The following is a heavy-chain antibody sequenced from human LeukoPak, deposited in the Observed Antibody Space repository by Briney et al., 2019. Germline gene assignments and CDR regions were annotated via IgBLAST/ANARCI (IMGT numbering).Heavy chain of an antibody. CDR1: GFTFSSYW. CDR3: ARSYYDFWSPGWLDP. D-gene: IGHD3-3*01. V-gene: IGHV3-7*01. CDR2: IKQDGSEK. Sequence: GGSLRLSCAASGFTFSSYWMSWVRQAPGKGLEWVANIKQDGSEKYYVDSVKGRFTISRDNAKNSLYLQMNSLRAEDTAVYYCARSYYDFWSPGWLDPWGQGTLVTVSS. J-gene: IGHJ5*02.